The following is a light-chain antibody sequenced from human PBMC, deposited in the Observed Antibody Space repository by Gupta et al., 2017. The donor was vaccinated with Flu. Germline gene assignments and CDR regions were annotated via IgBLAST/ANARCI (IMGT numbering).Light chain of an antibody. CDR2: RNN. CDR3: ASWDDSLSAVV. J-gene: IGLJ2*01. CDR1: SSNIGSNY. V-gene: IGLV1-47*01. Sequence: QSALTQPPSASGTPGQRVTISWSGSSSNIGSNYVYWYQQLPGTAPKILMYRNNERPSGVPDRFSGSRSGTSASLAISGLRTEDEASYYCASWDDSLSAVVFGGGTKLTVL.